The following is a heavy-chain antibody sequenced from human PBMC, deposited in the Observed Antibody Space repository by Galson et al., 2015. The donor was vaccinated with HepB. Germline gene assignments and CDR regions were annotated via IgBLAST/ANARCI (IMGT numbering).Heavy chain of an antibody. V-gene: IGHV3-30*18. CDR1: GFTFSSYG. CDR2: ISYDGSNK. Sequence: SLRLSCAASGFTFSSYGMHWVRQAPGKGLEWVAVISYDGSNKYYADSVKGRFTISRDNSKNTLYLQMNSLRAEDTAVYYCAKGVHSSSLDFDYWGQGTLVTVSS. CDR3: AKGVHSSSLDFDY. J-gene: IGHJ4*02. D-gene: IGHD6-13*01.